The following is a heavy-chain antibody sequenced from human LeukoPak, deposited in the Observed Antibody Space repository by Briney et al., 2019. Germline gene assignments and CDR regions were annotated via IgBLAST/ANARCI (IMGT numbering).Heavy chain of an antibody. CDR1: GYTFTSYG. J-gene: IGHJ6*03. V-gene: IGHV1-18*01. D-gene: IGHD5-24*01. Sequence: ASVKVPCKASGYTFTSYGISWVRQAPGQGLEWMGWISAYNGNTNYAQKLQGRVTMTTDTSTSTAYMELRSLRSDDTAVYYCARGSTNLDYYYYYMDVWGKGTTVTVSS. CDR2: ISAYNGNT. CDR3: ARGSTNLDYYYYYMDV.